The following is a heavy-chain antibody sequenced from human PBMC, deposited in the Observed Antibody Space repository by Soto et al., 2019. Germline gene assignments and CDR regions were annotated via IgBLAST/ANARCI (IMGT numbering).Heavy chain of an antibody. D-gene: IGHD6-6*01. CDR3: AKEGQYRTDGFDV. V-gene: IGHV3-23*01. CDR1: GFTFSSHG. CDR2: LMRGGGTT. Sequence: EAQLLESGGDWAQPGGSLRLSCAASGFTFSSHGMSWVRQAPGKGREWIAGLMRGGGTTYYADSVKGRFTISSDNSNNALGLIMNTLKVEETALYYCAKEGQYRTDGFDVWGQGTMVTV. J-gene: IGHJ3*01.